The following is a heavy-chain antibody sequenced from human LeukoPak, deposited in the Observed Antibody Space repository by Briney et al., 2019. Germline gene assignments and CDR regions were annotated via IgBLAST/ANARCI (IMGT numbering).Heavy chain of an antibody. CDR1: GFTFGDYA. J-gene: IGHJ6*03. Sequence: GGSLRLSCTASGFTFGDYAMSWVRQAPGKGLEWVGFIRSKAYGGTTEYAASVKGRFTISRDDSKSIAYLQMNSLKTEDTAVYYCTREGRYFRYMDVWGKGTTVTVSS. CDR3: TREGRYFRYMDV. CDR2: IRSKAYGGTT. V-gene: IGHV3-49*04. D-gene: IGHD3-10*01.